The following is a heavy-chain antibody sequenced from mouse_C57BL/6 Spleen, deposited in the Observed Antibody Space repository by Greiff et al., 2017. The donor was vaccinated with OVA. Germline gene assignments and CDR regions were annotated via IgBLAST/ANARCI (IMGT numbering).Heavy chain of an antibody. J-gene: IGHJ1*03. CDR2: IDPSDSET. Sequence: VQLQQSGAELVRPGSSVKLPCKASGYTFTSYWMHWVKQRPIQGLEWIGNIDPSDSETHYNQKFKDKATLTVDKSSSTAYMQLSSLTSEDAAVYYCARKGYGNYGWYFDVWGTGTTVTVSS. D-gene: IGHD2-1*01. V-gene: IGHV1-52*01. CDR1: GYTFTSYW. CDR3: ARKGYGNYGWYFDV.